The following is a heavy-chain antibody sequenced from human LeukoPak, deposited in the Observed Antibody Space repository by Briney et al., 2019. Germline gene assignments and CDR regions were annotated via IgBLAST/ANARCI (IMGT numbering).Heavy chain of an antibody. J-gene: IGHJ4*02. CDR1: GYTFTSYY. Sequence: ASVKVSCKASGYTFTSYYMHWVGQAPGQGLEGMGIIIPSGASTTYAQQFQCRVTLTRDTSTSTVYMELSSLRSEDTAVYYCASSRDGYNTIENWGQGTLVTVSS. V-gene: IGHV1-46*01. D-gene: IGHD5-24*01. CDR3: ASSRDGYNTIEN. CDR2: IIPSGAST.